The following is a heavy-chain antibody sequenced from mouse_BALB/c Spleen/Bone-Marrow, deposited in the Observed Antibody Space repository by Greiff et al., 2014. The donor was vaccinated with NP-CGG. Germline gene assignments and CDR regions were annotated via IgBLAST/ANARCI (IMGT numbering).Heavy chain of an antibody. V-gene: IGHV14-3*02. CDR1: GFNIKDTY. J-gene: IGHJ3*01. CDR2: IDPANDNT. CDR3: ARSGGHYGGAWSAY. Sequence: EVQLQQSGAELVKPGASVKLSCAASGFNIKDTYIHWVKQRPEQGLEWIGRIDPANDNTKYDPKFQGKATITADTSSNTAYLQLIGLTSEDTAVYYCARSGGHYGGAWSAYWGQGTLITVSA. D-gene: IGHD1-2*01.